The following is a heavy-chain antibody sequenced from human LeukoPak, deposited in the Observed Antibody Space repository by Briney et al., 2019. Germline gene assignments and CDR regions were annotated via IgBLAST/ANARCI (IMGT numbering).Heavy chain of an antibody. V-gene: IGHV3-21*04. J-gene: IGHJ4*02. CDR1: GFTFSSYS. CDR3: AKDSPSAPVTSV. Sequence: NPGGSLRLSCAASGFTFSSYSMSWVRQAPGKGLEWVSSISSSSYIYYADSVKGRFTISRDNAKNSLYLQMNSLRVEDTAIFYCAKDSPSAPVTSVWGQGTLVTVSS. CDR2: ISSSSYI. D-gene: IGHD4-17*01.